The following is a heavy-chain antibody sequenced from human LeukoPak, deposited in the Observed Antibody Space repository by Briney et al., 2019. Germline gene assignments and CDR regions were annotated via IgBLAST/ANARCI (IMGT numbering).Heavy chain of an antibody. Sequence: SQTLSLTCAISGDSASSNSAAWNWIRQSPSRGLEWLGRTYYRSKWYNDYAVSVKGRITINPDTSKNQFSLQLNSVTPEDTAVYYCARGAPPGIAVAVTNWFDPWGQGTLVTVSS. CDR2: TYYRSKWYN. J-gene: IGHJ5*02. CDR1: GDSASSNSAA. CDR3: ARGAPPGIAVAVTNWFDP. D-gene: IGHD6-19*01. V-gene: IGHV6-1*01.